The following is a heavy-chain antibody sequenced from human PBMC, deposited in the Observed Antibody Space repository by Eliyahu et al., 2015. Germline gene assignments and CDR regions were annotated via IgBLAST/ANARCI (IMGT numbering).Heavy chain of an antibody. Sequence: EGQVVESGGGLVXPGGSLXLSCXASGFTXKNAWMSWVRXAPGKGLEWVGRIKTKTDSGTPEYAAPVKGRFTISRDDSEKTMYLEMNSLKTEDTAVYYCLGYDFGSGYTDWGQGTLVTVSS. J-gene: IGHJ4*02. D-gene: IGHD3-3*01. CDR1: GFTXKNAW. CDR2: IKTKTDSGTP. CDR3: LGYDFGSGYTD. V-gene: IGHV3-15*01.